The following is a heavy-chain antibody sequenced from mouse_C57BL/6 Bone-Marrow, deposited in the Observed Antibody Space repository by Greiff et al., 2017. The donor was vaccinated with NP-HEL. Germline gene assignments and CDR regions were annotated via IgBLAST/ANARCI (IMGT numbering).Heavy chain of an antibody. Sequence: EVKLLESGGGLVKPGGSLKLSCAASGFTFSSYAMSWVRQTPEKRLEWVATISDGGSYTYYPDNVKGRFTISRDNAKNNLYLQMSHLKSEDTAMYYCARVFYGSSYGWFAYWGQGTLVTVSA. D-gene: IGHD1-1*01. CDR1: GFTFSSYA. V-gene: IGHV5-4*03. CDR2: ISDGGSYT. J-gene: IGHJ3*01. CDR3: ARVFYGSSYGWFAY.